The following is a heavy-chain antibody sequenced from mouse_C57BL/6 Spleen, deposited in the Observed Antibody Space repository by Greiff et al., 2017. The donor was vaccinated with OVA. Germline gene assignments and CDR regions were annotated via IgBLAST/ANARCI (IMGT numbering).Heavy chain of an antibody. CDR1: GFTFSSYA. Sequence: EVMLVESGGGLVKPGGSLKLSCAASGFTFSSYAMSWVRQTPEKRLEWVATISDGGSYTYYPDNVKGRFTISRDNAKNNLYLQMRHLKSEDTAMYYCARDRGYYGNYDAMDYWGQGTSVTVSS. CDR3: ARDRGYYGNYDAMDY. V-gene: IGHV5-4*01. D-gene: IGHD2-1*01. CDR2: ISDGGSYT. J-gene: IGHJ4*01.